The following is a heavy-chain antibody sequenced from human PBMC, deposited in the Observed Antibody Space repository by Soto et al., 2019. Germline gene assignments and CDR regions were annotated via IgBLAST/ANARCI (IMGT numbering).Heavy chain of an antibody. CDR2: ISGSGIST. J-gene: IGHJ2*01. Sequence: DVQLLESGGGLVQPGGSLRLSCAASGFTFSSYAMSWVRQAPGKGLEWVSGISGSGISTHYADSVKGRFTVSRDNSKNTLYLQMNSLRAEDTAVYNCAKEPVVPDWYFDLWGRGTLVTVSS. D-gene: IGHD2-2*01. CDR1: GFTFSSYA. V-gene: IGHV3-23*01. CDR3: AKEPVVPDWYFDL.